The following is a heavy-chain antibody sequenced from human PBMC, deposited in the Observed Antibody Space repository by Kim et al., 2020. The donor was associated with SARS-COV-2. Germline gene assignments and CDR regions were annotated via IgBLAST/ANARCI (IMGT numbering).Heavy chain of an antibody. CDR3: ARVTTGAHPSDY. D-gene: IGHD1-1*01. Sequence: YAQKLQGRVTMTTDTSTSTAYMELRSLRSDDTAVYYCARVTTGAHPSDYWGQGTLVTVSS. J-gene: IGHJ4*02. V-gene: IGHV1-18*01.